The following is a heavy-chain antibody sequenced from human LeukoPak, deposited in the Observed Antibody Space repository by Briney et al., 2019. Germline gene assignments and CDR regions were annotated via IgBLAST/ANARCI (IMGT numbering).Heavy chain of an antibody. Sequence: SETLSLTCTVSGDSFSTSNSYWGWIRQPPGKGLGWIGSIYYSGNTYYNASLKSRVTISVDTSKNQFSLKLTSVTAADTAVYYCAREPRGITMVRGIYYVDVWGKGTTVTISS. CDR2: IYYSGNT. CDR3: AREPRGITMVRGIYYVDV. V-gene: IGHV4-39*02. D-gene: IGHD3-10*01. J-gene: IGHJ6*03. CDR1: GDSFSTSNSY.